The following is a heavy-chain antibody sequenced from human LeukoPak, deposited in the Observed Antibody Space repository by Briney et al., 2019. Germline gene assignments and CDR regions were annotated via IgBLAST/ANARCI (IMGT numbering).Heavy chain of an antibody. CDR3: ARQGSSSSNFYYYYYMDV. CDR1: GGSISSSSYY. V-gene: IGHV4-39*07. J-gene: IGHJ6*03. D-gene: IGHD6-6*01. Sequence: SETLSLTCTVSGGSISSSSYYWGWIRQPPGKGLEWIGSIYYSGSTYYNPSLKSRVTISVDTSKNQISLKLSSVTASDTAMYYCARQGSSSSNFYYYYYMDVWGKGTTVTVSS. CDR2: IYYSGST.